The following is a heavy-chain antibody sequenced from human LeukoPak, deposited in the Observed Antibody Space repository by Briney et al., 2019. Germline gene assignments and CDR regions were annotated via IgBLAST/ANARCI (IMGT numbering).Heavy chain of an antibody. CDR1: GYRFTSCW. D-gene: IGHD3-10*01. CDR3: ARPNLWFGEFYGFDP. J-gene: IGHJ5*02. Sequence: GESLKISCKGSGYRFTSCWIGWVRQMPGKGLEWMGIIYPGDSDTRYSPSFQGQVTISADKSISTAYLQWSSLKASDSAMYYCARPNLWFGEFYGFDPWGQGTLVTVSS. CDR2: IYPGDSDT. V-gene: IGHV5-51*01.